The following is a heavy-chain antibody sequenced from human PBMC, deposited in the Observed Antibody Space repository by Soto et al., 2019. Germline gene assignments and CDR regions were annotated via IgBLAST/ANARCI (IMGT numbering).Heavy chain of an antibody. V-gene: IGHV4-34*01. CDR1: GWSFSGYY. CDR2: INHSGST. J-gene: IGHJ6*02. D-gene: IGHD3-3*01. Sequence: PXETLSLTCAVYGWSFSGYYWSWIRQPPGKGLDWIGEINHSGSTNYNPSLKSRVTISVDTSKNQFSLKLSSVTAADTAVYYCARAGSVGITIFGVVITTDYYYYGMDVWGQGTTVTVSS. CDR3: ARAGSVGITIFGVVITTDYYYYGMDV.